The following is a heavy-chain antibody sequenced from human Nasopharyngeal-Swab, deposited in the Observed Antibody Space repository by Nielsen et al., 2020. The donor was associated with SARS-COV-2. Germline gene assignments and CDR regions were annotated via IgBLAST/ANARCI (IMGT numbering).Heavy chain of an antibody. D-gene: IGHD2-2*03. V-gene: IGHV3-7*03. CDR2: IKQDGSET. CDR1: GFTFRRDW. Sequence: GESLKISCADSGFTFRRDWMSWVRQAPGKGLEWVANIKQDGSETYYVDSVKGRFTISRDNSKNTLYLQMNSLRAEDTAVYYCAKVGGYCSSTSCYGLFDYWGQGTLVTVSS. J-gene: IGHJ4*02. CDR3: AKVGGYCSSTSCYGLFDY.